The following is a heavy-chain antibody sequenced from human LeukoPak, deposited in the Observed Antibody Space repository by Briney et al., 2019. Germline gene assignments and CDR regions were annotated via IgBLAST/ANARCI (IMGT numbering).Heavy chain of an antibody. V-gene: IGHV3-21*01. CDR2: ISSSSTYI. D-gene: IGHD5-12*01. Sequence: GGSLRLSCVASGFIFSSYNINWVRLAPGKGLEWVSSISSSSTYIYYADSAKGRFTISRDNAKNSLDLQMDSLRVEDTAVYYCAREGYSAYGLDNWGQGTLVTVSS. J-gene: IGHJ4*02. CDR1: GFIFSSYN. CDR3: AREGYSAYGLDN.